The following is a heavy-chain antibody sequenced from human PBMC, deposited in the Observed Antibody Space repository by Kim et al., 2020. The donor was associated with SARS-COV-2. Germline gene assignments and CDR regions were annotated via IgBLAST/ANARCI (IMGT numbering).Heavy chain of an antibody. Sequence: SVKVSCKASGGTFSSYAISWVRQAPGQGLEWMGRIIPILGIENYAQKFQGRVTITADKSTSTAYMELSSLRSEDTAVYYCARGGDVDTAMGNGGMDVWG. CDR3: ARGGDVDTAMGNGGMDV. CDR1: GGTFSSYA. J-gene: IGHJ6*02. D-gene: IGHD5-18*01. CDR2: IIPILGIE. V-gene: IGHV1-69*04.